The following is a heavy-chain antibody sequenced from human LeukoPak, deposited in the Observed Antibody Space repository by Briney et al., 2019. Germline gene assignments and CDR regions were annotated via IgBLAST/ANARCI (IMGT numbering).Heavy chain of an antibody. V-gene: IGHV3-23*01. J-gene: IGHJ6*03. Sequence: GGSLRLSCAAPGFTFNNYAMSWVRQAPGKGLQWVSSISDSGGSTYYADSVKGRFTISRDSSKNTLYLQMNSLRAEDTAVYYCAKGRTSAYYYMDVWGKGTTVTVSS. CDR3: AKGRTSAYYYMDV. D-gene: IGHD1-7*01. CDR2: ISDSGGST. CDR1: GFTFNNYA.